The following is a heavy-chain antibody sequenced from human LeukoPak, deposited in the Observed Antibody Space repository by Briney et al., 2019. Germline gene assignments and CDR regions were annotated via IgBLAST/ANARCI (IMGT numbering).Heavy chain of an antibody. CDR3: ARGVVPAAIYDY. Sequence: SETLFLTCTVSGGSISSHYWSWIRQPPGKGLEWIGYIYYSGSTNYNPSLKSRVTISVDTSKNQFSLKLSSVTAADTAVYYCARGVVPAAIYDYWGQGTLVTVSS. CDR1: GGSISSHY. J-gene: IGHJ4*02. CDR2: IYYSGST. V-gene: IGHV4-59*11. D-gene: IGHD2-2*02.